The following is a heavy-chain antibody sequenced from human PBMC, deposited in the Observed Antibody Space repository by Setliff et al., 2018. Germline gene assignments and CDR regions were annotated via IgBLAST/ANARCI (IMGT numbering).Heavy chain of an antibody. CDR1: DDSISSRRYY. J-gene: IGHJ6*03. CDR2: IYTSWST. V-gene: IGHV4-61*09. CDR3: ARMSGFQYIDV. Sequence: PSETLSLTCSVSDDSISSRRYYLGWFRQPAGKELEWVGQIYTSWSTNYNPSLKSRVTISLDTSKNQFSLSLTSVTAADTAVYYCARMSGFQYIDVWGKGTTVTVSS. D-gene: IGHD3-3*01.